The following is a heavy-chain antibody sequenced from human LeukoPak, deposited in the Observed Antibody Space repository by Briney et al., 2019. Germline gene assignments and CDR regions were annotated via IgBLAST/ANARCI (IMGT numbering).Heavy chain of an antibody. J-gene: IGHJ4*02. D-gene: IGHD1-26*01. CDR1: GGSITNYY. Sequence: PSETLSLTCTVSGGSITNYYWSWIRQPPGKGLEWIGFSYYNGNTNYNPSLKSRVTISVDMSKNQFSLSLRSVTAADTAVYYCARGGGSYYYWGQGTLVTVSS. CDR2: SYYNGNT. CDR3: ARGGGSYYY. V-gene: IGHV4-59*01.